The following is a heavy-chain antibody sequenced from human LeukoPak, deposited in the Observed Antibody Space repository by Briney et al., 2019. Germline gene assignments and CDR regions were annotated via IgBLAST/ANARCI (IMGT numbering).Heavy chain of an antibody. D-gene: IGHD2-2*03. V-gene: IGHV4-30-2*01. CDR1: GGSISGGGYS. CDR3: ARASPGYCSSTSCYVGDNWFDP. Sequence: SETLSLTCAVSGGSISGGGYSWSWIRQPPGKGLEWIGYIYHSGSTYYNPSLKSRVTISVDRSKNQFSLKLSSVTAADTAVYYCARASPGYCSSTSCYVGDNWFDPWGQGTLVTVSS. CDR2: IYHSGST. J-gene: IGHJ5*02.